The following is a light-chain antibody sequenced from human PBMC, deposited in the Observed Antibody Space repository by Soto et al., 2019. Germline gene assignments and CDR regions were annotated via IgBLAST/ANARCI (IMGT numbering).Light chain of an antibody. CDR1: SSNIGSNY. CDR2: RNN. Sequence: QAVVTQPPSASGTPGQRVTISCSGSSSNIGSNYVYWYQQIPGTAPKLLIYRNNQRPSGVPDRSSGSKSGTSASLAISGLRSEDEAHYYCAAWDDSLSGVVFGGGTKLTVL. CDR3: AAWDDSLSGVV. J-gene: IGLJ2*01. V-gene: IGLV1-47*01.